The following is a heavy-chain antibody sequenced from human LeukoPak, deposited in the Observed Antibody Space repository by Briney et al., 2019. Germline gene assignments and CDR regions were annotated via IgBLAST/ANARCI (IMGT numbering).Heavy chain of an antibody. Sequence: KKYYGASVKGRFTISTDNSNNTLYLQIHSLRVEDTAIYFCARGPDVGGAPPTGDFDYWGQGTVVTVSS. V-gene: IGHV3-30*03. CDR3: ARGPDVGGAPPTGDFDY. D-gene: IGHD3-16*01. J-gene: IGHJ4*02. CDR2: KK.